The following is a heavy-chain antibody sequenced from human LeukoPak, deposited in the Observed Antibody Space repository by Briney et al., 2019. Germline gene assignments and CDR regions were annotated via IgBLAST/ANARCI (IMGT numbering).Heavy chain of an antibody. D-gene: IGHD1-26*01. CDR1: GFTFSSYA. CDR3: TRDMQGSRLYLVGSQND. Sequence: GGSLRLSCAASGFTFSSYAIHWVRQAPGKGLDWVALISYDGSNKYYADSVKGRFTISRDNAMNTLYLQMNSLRAEDSALYYCTRDMQGSRLYLVGSQNDWGQGTLVTVSS. J-gene: IGHJ4*02. CDR2: ISYDGSNK. V-gene: IGHV3-30*04.